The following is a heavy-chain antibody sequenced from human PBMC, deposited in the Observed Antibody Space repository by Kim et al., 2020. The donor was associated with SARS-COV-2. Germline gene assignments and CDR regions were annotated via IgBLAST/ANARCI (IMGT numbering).Heavy chain of an antibody. CDR3: GRAPTGTVDF. CDR2: MSGSSGYS. D-gene: IGHD2-8*02. Sequence: GGSLRLSCAASGFTFTDYYMTWIRQAPGEGLEWVSYMSGSSGYSRYADSVMGRFTISRDNAHNLVFLQLNSLRVEDTAVYYCGRAPTGTVDFWGHGTLVTVTS. J-gene: IGHJ5*01. CDR1: GFTFTDYY. V-gene: IGHV3-11*05.